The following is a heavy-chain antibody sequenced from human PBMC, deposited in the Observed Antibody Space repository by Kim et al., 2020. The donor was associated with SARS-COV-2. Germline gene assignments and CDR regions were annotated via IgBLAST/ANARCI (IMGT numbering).Heavy chain of an antibody. CDR3: ARDRHQYYYDSSGYFNWFDP. D-gene: IGHD3-22*01. J-gene: IGHJ5*02. Sequence: GRFTISRDNAKNSLYLQMNSLRAEDTAVYYCARDRHQYYYDSSGYFNWFDPWGQGTLVTVSS. V-gene: IGHV3-11*06.